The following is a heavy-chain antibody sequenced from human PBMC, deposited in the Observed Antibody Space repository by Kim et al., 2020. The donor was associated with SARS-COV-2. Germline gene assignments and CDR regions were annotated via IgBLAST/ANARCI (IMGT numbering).Heavy chain of an antibody. CDR1: GYTFTSYG. CDR3: ARDERGIVVVPAAIIYYGMDV. Sequence: ASVKVSCKASGYTFTSYGISWVRQAPGQGLEWMGWISAYNGNTNYAQKLQGRVTMTTDTSTSTAYMELRSLRSDDTAVYYCARDERGIVVVPAAIIYYGMDVWGQGTTVTVSS. CDR2: ISAYNGNT. V-gene: IGHV1-18*01. J-gene: IGHJ6*02. D-gene: IGHD2-2*01.